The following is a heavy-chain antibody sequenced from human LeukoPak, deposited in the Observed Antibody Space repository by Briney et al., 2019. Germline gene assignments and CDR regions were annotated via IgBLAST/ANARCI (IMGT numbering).Heavy chain of an antibody. CDR1: GFTVSSNY. V-gene: IGHV3-21*01. CDR3: ARRNYDYYGMDV. CDR2: ISSSGSFT. J-gene: IGHJ6*02. Sequence: GGSLRLSCAASGFTVSSNYMSWVRQAPGKGLEWVSSISSSGSFTHYADSLKGRFTISRDNAKNSLYLQMHSLRAEDMAVYYCARRNYDYYGMDVWGQGTTVTVSS.